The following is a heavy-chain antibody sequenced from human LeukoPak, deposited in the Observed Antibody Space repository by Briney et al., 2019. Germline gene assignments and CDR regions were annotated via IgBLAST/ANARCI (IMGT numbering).Heavy chain of an antibody. CDR3: ARDSAAADFFDS. Sequence: PGGSLRLSCAAAGFTVSSNHMNWVRQAPGKGLEWVSVIHSGGNTYYADSVKGRFTISRDISKNTLYLQINSLRVEDTAVYYCARDSAAADFFDSWGQGTLVTVSS. V-gene: IGHV3-66*01. D-gene: IGHD6-13*01. CDR1: GFTVSSNH. J-gene: IGHJ4*02. CDR2: IHSGGNT.